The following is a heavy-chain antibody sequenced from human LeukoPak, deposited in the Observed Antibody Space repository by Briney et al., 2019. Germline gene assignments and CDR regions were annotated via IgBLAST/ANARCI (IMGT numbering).Heavy chain of an antibody. J-gene: IGHJ4*02. Sequence: SVKVSCKASGGTFSSYAISWVRQAPGQGLEWMGRIIPILGIANYAQKFQGRVTITTDESTSTAYMELSSLRSEDTAVYYCARGKLSSSPYYFDYWGQGTLVTVSS. D-gene: IGHD6-6*01. V-gene: IGHV1-69*04. CDR2: IIPILGIA. CDR1: GGTFSSYA. CDR3: ARGKLSSSPYYFDY.